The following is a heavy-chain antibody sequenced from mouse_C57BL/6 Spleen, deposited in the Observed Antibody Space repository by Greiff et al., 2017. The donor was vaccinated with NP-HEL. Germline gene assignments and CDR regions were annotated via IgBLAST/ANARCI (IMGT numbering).Heavy chain of an antibody. J-gene: IGHJ3*01. Sequence: EVQLQQSGPELVKPGASVKISCKASGYTFTDYYMNWVKQSHGKSLEWIGDINPNNGGTSYNQKFKGKATLTVDKSSSTAYMELRSLTSEDSAVYYCARDWEGGFAYWGQGTLVTVSA. CDR2: INPNNGGT. CDR1: GYTFTDYY. D-gene: IGHD4-1*01. V-gene: IGHV1-26*01. CDR3: ARDWEGGFAY.